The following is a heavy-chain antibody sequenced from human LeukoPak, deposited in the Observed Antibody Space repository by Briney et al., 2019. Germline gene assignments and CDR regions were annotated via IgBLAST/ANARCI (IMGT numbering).Heavy chain of an antibody. CDR2: IYHSGST. CDR1: GYSINTGYY. V-gene: IGHV4-38-2*02. CDR3: ARVEMLGYCSGGSCYSEL. Sequence: SETLSLTCTVSGYSINTGYYWGWIRQPPGKGLEWIGSIYHSGSTNYNPSLKSRVTISVDKSKNQFSLKLSSVTAADTAVYYCARVEMLGYCSGGSCYSELWGQGTLVTVSS. J-gene: IGHJ4*02. D-gene: IGHD2-15*01.